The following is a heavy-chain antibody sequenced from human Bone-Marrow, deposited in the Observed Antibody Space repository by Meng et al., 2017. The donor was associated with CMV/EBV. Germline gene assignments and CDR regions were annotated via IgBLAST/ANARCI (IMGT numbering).Heavy chain of an antibody. CDR3: ATREGMGHTVD. CDR2: INWNGGST. J-gene: IGHJ4*02. Sequence: GGSLRLSCAASGFTFSSYWTHWVRQAPGKGLEWVSGINWNGGSTGYADSVKGRFTISRDNANNLLYLQMNSLAAEDTAFYYCATREGMGHTVDCGQGTLVIVSS. CDR1: GFTFSSYW. V-gene: IGHV3-20*04. D-gene: IGHD1-26*01.